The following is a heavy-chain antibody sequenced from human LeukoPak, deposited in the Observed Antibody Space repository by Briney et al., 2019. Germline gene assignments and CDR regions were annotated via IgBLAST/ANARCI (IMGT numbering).Heavy chain of an antibody. CDR1: GGSISSGDYY. Sequence: SETLSLTCTVSGGSISSGDYYWSWIRQPPGKGLEWIGSIYYSGSTYYNPSLKSRVTISIDTSKNQFSLKVNSVTAADTAVYYCARDLTGINKAFDIWGQGTMVTVSS. CDR2: IYYSGST. D-gene: IGHD1-14*01. CDR3: ARDLTGINKAFDI. J-gene: IGHJ3*02. V-gene: IGHV4-39*07.